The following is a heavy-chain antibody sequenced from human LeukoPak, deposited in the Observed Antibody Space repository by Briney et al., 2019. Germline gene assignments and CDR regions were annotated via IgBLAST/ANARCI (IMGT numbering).Heavy chain of an antibody. CDR3: ARGRRDGYKNDAFDI. D-gene: IGHD5-24*01. V-gene: IGHV1-69*04. CDR2: IIPILGIA. CDR1: GGTFSSYA. Sequence: SVKVSCTASGGTFSSYAISWVRQAPGQGLEWMGRIIPILGIANYAQKFQGRVTITADKSTSTAYMELSSLRSEDTAVYYCARGRRDGYKNDAFDIWGQGTMVTVSS. J-gene: IGHJ3*02.